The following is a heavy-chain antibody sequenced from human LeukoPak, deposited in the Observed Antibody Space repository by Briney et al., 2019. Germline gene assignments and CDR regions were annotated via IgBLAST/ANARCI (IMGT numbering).Heavy chain of an antibody. D-gene: IGHD3-9*01. V-gene: IGHV5-51*01. CDR2: IYPGDSDT. CDR3: ARGTYYDLLTGYFAY. J-gene: IGHJ4*02. CDR1: GYSFSSFW. Sequence: GESLKISCKASGYSFSSFWIGWVRQMPGKGLEWMGIIYPGDSDTRYSPSFQGQVTISADKSISTTYLQRSSLKASDTAIYYCARGTYYDLLTGYFAYWGQGTLVTVSS.